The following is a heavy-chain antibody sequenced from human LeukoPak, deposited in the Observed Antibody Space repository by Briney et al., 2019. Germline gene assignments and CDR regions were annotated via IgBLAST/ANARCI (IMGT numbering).Heavy chain of an antibody. CDR2: FSTSSSHM. D-gene: IGHD3-10*01. CDR1: GFTFKIYS. Sequence: GGSLRLSCAASGFTFKIYSMNWVRQAPGKGLEWVSSFSTSSSHMYYADSVKGRFTISRDNAKNSLYLQMNTLRAEDTAVYYCARDDTSAHFFDYWGQGTLVTVSS. CDR3: ARDDTSAHFFDY. V-gene: IGHV3-21*01. J-gene: IGHJ4*02.